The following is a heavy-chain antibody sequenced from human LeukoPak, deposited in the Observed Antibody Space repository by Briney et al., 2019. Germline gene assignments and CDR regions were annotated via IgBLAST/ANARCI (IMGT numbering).Heavy chain of an antibody. CDR3: ARLRAAFYI. CDR2: IYYSGTT. V-gene: IGHV4-59*08. Sequence: PSETLSLTCTVSGDSISSYYWSWIRQPPGKGLEWTGYIYYSGTTNYNPSLKSRVTISVDTSKNQFSLKLSSVTAADTAVYYCARLRAAFYIWGQGTMVTVSS. CDR1: GDSISSYY. J-gene: IGHJ3*02.